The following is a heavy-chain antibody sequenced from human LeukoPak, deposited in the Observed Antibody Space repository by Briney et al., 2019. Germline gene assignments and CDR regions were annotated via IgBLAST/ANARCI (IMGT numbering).Heavy chain of an antibody. CDR3: ARVFGYSSGWHHFGF. CDR1: GYTFTSYG. CDR2: ISAYNGNT. J-gene: IGHJ4*02. Sequence: ASVKVSCKASGYTFTSYGISWVRQAPGQGLEYMGWISAYNGNTNYAQKVEGRVTMTTDTSTSTAYMELRSLRSDDTAVYYCARVFGYSSGWHHFGFWGQGTLVTVSS. V-gene: IGHV1-18*01. D-gene: IGHD6-19*01.